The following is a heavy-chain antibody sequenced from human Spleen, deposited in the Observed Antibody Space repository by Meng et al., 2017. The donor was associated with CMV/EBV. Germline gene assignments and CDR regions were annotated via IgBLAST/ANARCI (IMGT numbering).Heavy chain of an antibody. CDR2: INHSGST. CDR1: GVSFSGYY. D-gene: IGHD6-13*01. J-gene: IGHJ6*02. CDR3: ARCIAAAGAPYYYYYGMDV. V-gene: IGHV4-34*01. Sequence: SETLSLTCAVYGVSFSGYYWRWIRQPPGKGLEWIGEINHSGSTNYNPSLKSRVTISVDTSKNQFSLKLSSVTAADTAVYYCARCIAAAGAPYYYYYGMDVWGQGTTVTVSS.